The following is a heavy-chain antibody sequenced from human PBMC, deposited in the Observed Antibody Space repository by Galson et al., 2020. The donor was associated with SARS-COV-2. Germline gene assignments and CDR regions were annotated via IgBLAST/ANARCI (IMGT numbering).Heavy chain of an antibody. CDR2: ISGSGDSA. J-gene: IGHJ4*02. Sequence: TGGSLRLSCRVSGFNYRNYAISWVRQAPGKGPEWLSGISGSGDSAYYAESVRGRFTISRDNSKNTVYLQLYNLRVDDTALYYCVTSTGGVLFACDVWGPGTLVTVSS. CDR1: GFNYRNYA. CDR3: VTSTGGVLFACDV. D-gene: IGHD2-8*02. V-gene: IGHV3-23*01.